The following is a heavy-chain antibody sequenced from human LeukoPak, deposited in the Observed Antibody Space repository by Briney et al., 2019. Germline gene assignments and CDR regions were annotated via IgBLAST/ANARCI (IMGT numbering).Heavy chain of an antibody. D-gene: IGHD3-10*01. CDR1: GGSVNNYY. J-gene: IGHJ4*02. CDR3: ARGTHRDPRYFDY. Sequence: PSETLSLTCSVSGGSVNNYYWSWIRQPPGKGLEWVGYIHTSGNTNYNSSLNSRVTISVDTSRNQFSLKLASVTATDTAVYYCARGTHRDPRYFDYWGQGTLVAVSP. CDR2: IHTSGNT. V-gene: IGHV4-59*02.